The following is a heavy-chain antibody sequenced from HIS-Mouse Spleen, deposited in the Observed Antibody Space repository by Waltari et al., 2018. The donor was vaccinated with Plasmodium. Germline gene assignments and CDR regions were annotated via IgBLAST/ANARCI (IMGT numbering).Heavy chain of an antibody. D-gene: IGHD6-13*01. CDR1: GFTFRRYW. CDR2: IKQDGSEK. Sequence: EVQLVESGGGLVHPGGSLRLSCAASGFTFRRYWMSWVRQAPGKGLEWVANIKQDGSEKYYVDSVKGRFTISRDNAKNSLYLQMNSLRAEDTAVYYCASSWYWYFDLWGRGTLVTVSS. CDR3: ASSWYWYFDL. J-gene: IGHJ2*01. V-gene: IGHV3-7*01.